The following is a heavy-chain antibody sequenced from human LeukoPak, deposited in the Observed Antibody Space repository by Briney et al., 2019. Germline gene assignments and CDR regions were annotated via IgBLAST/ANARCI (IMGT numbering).Heavy chain of an antibody. CDR3: ARGMVRGVIIVY. Sequence: PGASVKVSCKASGYTFTSYAMHWVRQAPGQRLEWTGWINAGNGNTKYSEKFQGRVTITRDTSASTAYMELSSLRSEDTAVYYCARGMVRGVIIVYWGQGTLVTVSS. CDR2: INAGNGNT. D-gene: IGHD3-10*01. V-gene: IGHV1-3*01. J-gene: IGHJ4*02. CDR1: GYTFTSYA.